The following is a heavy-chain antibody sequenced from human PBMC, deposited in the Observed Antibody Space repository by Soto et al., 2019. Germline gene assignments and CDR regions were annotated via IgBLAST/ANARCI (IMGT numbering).Heavy chain of an antibody. CDR2: IWYDGSNK. Sequence: GGSLRLSCAASGFTFSSYGMHWVRQAPGKGLEWVAVIWYDGSNKYYADSVKGRFTISRDNSKNTLYLQMNSLRAEDTAVYYCARSYGDYARGVYYFDYWGQGTLVTVSS. J-gene: IGHJ4*02. CDR3: ARSYGDYARGVYYFDY. V-gene: IGHV3-33*01. D-gene: IGHD4-17*01. CDR1: GFTFSSYG.